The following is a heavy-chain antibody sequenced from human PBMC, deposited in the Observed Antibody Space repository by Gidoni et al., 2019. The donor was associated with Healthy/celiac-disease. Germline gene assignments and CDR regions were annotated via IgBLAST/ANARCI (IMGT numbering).Heavy chain of an antibody. Sequence: EVQMVQSGVEVKKPGAKVKISCKVSGYSFSDYYIHWVQQAPGKGLEWMGLVDPEDGETIYAEKFQGRVTTTADTSTDTAYMELSSLRSEDTAVYYCATSRDGYNNLDYWGQGTLVTVSS. D-gene: IGHD5-12*01. CDR2: VDPEDGET. CDR1: GYSFSDYY. CDR3: ATSRDGYNNLDY. J-gene: IGHJ4*02. V-gene: IGHV1-69-2*01.